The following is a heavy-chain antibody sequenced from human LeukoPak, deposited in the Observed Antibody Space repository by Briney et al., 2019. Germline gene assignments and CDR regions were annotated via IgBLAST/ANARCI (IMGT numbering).Heavy chain of an antibody. D-gene: IGHD2-2*02. CDR1: GFTFSSYW. V-gene: IGHV3-7*01. J-gene: IGHJ4*02. CDR2: IKQDGSET. Sequence: GGSLRLSCVTSGFTFSSYWMSWVRQAPGKRLEWVANIKQDGSETYYADSVKGRFTISRDNAKNSLNLQMDSLRAEDTAIYYSVRDIIVVTVAIYFDNWGQGTLVTVSS. CDR3: VRDIIVVTVAIYFDN.